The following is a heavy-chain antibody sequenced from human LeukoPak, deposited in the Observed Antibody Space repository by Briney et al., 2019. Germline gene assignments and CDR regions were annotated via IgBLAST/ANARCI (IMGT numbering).Heavy chain of an antibody. Sequence: GSLRLSCAASGFSLSSFWMSWVRQTPGKGLEWIGEINHSGSTNYNPSLKSRVTISVDTSKNQFSLKLSSVTAADTAVYYCARQTGSGLFSLPGGQGTLVTVSS. CDR2: INHSGST. CDR3: ARQTGSGLFSLP. V-gene: IGHV4-34*01. J-gene: IGHJ4*02. D-gene: IGHD3-10*01. CDR1: GFSLSSFW.